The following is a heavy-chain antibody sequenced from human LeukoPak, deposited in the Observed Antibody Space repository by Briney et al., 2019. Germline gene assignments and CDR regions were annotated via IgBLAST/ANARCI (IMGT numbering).Heavy chain of an antibody. Sequence: PSQTLSLTCTVSGGSISSSSYYWGWIRQPPGRGLEWIGSIYYSGSTYYNPSLKSRVTISVDTSKNQFSLKLSSVTAADTAVYYCARDRIGSSREFDYWGQGTLVTVSS. CDR3: ARDRIGSSREFDY. V-gene: IGHV4-39*07. J-gene: IGHJ4*02. D-gene: IGHD6-13*01. CDR1: GGSISSSSYY. CDR2: IYYSGST.